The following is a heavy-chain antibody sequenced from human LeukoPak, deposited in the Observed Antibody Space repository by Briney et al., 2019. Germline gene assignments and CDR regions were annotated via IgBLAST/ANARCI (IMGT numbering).Heavy chain of an antibody. CDR3: ARGGKNYFDF. V-gene: IGHV1-18*01. Sequence: GASVKVSCKASGYSFTSYGISWVREAPGRGLEWVGYISAYDGETRYAQKFQGRVSLTTGTSTGTVYMEMRRLRSDDTAVYYCARGGKNYFDFWGQGTLVTVSS. CDR2: ISAYDGET. J-gene: IGHJ4*02. CDR1: GYSFTSYG. D-gene: IGHD1-26*01.